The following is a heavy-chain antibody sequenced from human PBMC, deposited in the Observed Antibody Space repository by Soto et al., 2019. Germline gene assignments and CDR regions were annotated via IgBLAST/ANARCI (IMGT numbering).Heavy chain of an antibody. J-gene: IGHJ5*02. CDR1: GGSISSGGYY. CDR2: IYYSGST. D-gene: IGHD5-12*01. CDR3: ARDRLRDWFDP. Sequence: SETLSLTCTVSGGSISSGGYYWSWIRQHPGKGLEWIGNIYYSGSTYYNPSLKSRVTISVDTSKNQFSLKLSSVTAADTAVYYCARDRLRDWFDPWGQGTLVTVSS. V-gene: IGHV4-31*03.